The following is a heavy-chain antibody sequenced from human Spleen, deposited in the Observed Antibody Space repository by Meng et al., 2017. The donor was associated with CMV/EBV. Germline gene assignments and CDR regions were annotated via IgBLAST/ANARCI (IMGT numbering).Heavy chain of an antibody. J-gene: IGHJ4*02. CDR2: ISSSGSYI. D-gene: IGHD1-26*01. Sequence: GESLKIYCAASGFTFSSYGMNWVRQAPGKGLEWVSSISSSGSYIYYADSVKGRFTISRDNAKNSLYLQMNSLRAEGTAVYYCARGGSYPYYFDYWGQGTLVTVSS. V-gene: IGHV3-21*01. CDR1: GFTFSSYG. CDR3: ARGGSYPYYFDY.